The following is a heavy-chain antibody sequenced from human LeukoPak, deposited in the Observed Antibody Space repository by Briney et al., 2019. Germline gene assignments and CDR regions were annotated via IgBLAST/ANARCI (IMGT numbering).Heavy chain of an antibody. CDR2: ISGSGGST. V-gene: IGHV3-23*01. J-gene: IGHJ6*03. CDR3: ATSRDGYNPYYYYYMDV. CDR1: GFTFSSYA. Sequence: GGSLRLSCAASGFTFSSYAMSWVRQAPGKGLEWVSAISGSGGSTYYADSVKGRFTISRDNSKNTLYLQMNSLRAEDTAVYYCATSRDGYNPYYYYYMDVWGKGTTVTVSS. D-gene: IGHD5-24*01.